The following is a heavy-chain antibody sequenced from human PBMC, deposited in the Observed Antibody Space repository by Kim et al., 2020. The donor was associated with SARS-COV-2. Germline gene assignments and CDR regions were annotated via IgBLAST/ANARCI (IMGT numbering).Heavy chain of an antibody. D-gene: IGHD3-16*01. V-gene: IGHV3-15*01. Sequence: GGSLRLSCVASGFSVTHAWMSWVRQTPGKGLEWVGRIIAEPSGGTTGYAAPVQGRFIISRDASKNTLYLQMNGLISEDTGVYYCAWGLGIAGPGNYFDHWGQGTAVTVSS. CDR3: AWGLGIAGPGNYFDH. J-gene: IGHJ4*02. CDR2: IIAEPSGGTT. CDR1: GFSVTHAW.